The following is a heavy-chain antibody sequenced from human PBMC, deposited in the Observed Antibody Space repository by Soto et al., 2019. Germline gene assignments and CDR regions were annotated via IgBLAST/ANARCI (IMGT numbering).Heavy chain of an antibody. CDR1: GFTFSSYA. D-gene: IGHD1-26*01. Sequence: QVQLVESGGGVVQPGRSLRLSCAASGFTFSSYAMHWVRQAPGKGLEWVAVISYDGSNKYYADSVKGRFTISRDNSKNTLYLQMNSLRAEHTAVYYCARMGSSYGANWFDPWGQGTLVTVSS. J-gene: IGHJ5*02. V-gene: IGHV3-30-3*01. CDR3: ARMGSSYGANWFDP. CDR2: ISYDGSNK.